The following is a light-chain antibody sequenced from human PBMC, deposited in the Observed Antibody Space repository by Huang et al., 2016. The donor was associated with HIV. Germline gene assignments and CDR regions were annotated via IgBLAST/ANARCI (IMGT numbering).Light chain of an antibody. V-gene: IGKV1-27*01. Sequence: DIQMTQSPASLSASTGVRVTLTCRASQDIANVVAWFQQKPGKVPRLLIYAASVLQSGVPSRFTGRGSGTDFSLTITNFQAEDVATYYCQRYDSAPRAFGQGTKVDLK. CDR3: QRYDSAPRA. CDR2: AAS. J-gene: IGKJ1*01. CDR1: QDIANV.